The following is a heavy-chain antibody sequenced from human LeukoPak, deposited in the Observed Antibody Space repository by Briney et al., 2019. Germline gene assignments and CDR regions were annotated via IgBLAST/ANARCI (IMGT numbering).Heavy chain of an antibody. V-gene: IGHV4-59*08. CDR3: ARLDAAAGRYLQFFY. CDR1: GGSISNYY. D-gene: IGHD5-24*01. Sequence: SETLSLTCTVSGGSISNYYWSWIRQSPEKGLEWIGCIHDSGSTNYNPSLKSRVTISVDTSKNQFSLKLSSVTAADTAVYYCARLDAAAGRYLQFFYWGKGTLVTVSS. J-gene: IGHJ4*02. CDR2: IHDSGST.